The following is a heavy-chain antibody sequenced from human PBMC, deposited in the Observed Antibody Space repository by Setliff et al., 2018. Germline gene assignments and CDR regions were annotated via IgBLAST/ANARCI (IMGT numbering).Heavy chain of an antibody. V-gene: IGHV4-39*07. D-gene: IGHD1-1*01. J-gene: IGHJ4*02. Sequence: PSETLSLTCTVSGDYPSSGSYYWGWIRQPPGKGLEWIGSLYYSGSSYYNPSLKSRVTISVDTSKNQFSLKMTSEDTAVYYCTTGLRHGVPYFDLWGQGTLVTVSS. CDR2: LYYSGSS. CDR1: GDYPSSGSYY. CDR3: TTGLRHGVPYFDL.